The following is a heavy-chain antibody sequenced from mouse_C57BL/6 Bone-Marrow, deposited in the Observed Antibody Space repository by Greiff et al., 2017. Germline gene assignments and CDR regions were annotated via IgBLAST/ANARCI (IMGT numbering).Heavy chain of an antibody. V-gene: IGHV1-59*01. Sequence: QVQLQQPGAELVRPGTSVKLSCKASGYTFTSYWMHWVKQRPGQGLEWIGVIDPSDSYTNYNQKFKGKATLTVDTSSSTAYMQLSSLTSEDSAVYYCARAYYGSGDAMDCWGQGTSVTVSS. CDR1: GYTFTSYW. J-gene: IGHJ4*01. D-gene: IGHD1-1*01. CDR3: ARAYYGSGDAMDC. CDR2: IDPSDSYT.